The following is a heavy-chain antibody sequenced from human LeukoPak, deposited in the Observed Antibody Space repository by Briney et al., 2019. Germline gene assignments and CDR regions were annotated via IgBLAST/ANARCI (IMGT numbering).Heavy chain of an antibody. CDR1: GGSISSSSYY. V-gene: IGHV4-39*07. J-gene: IGHJ6*03. D-gene: IGHD4-11*01. Sequence: SETLSLTCTVSGGSISSSSYYWGWIRQPPGKGLEWIGSIYYSGSTNYNPSLKSRVTISVDTSKNQFSLKLSSVTAADTAVYYCARGTDYNVLYYYYMDVWGKGTTVTVSS. CDR2: IYYSGST. CDR3: ARGTDYNVLYYYYMDV.